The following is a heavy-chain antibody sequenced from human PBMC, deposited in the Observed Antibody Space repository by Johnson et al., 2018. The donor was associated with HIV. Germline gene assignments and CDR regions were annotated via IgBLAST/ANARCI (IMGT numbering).Heavy chain of an antibody. CDR3: AKGLGWELLTHDAFDI. V-gene: IGHV3-66*02. J-gene: IGHJ3*02. CDR2: IYSDGTT. CDR1: GFTVRRSY. D-gene: IGHD1-26*01. Sequence: VQLVESGGGLVQPGGSLRLSCAASGFTVRRSYMSWVRQAPGKGLEHVSVIYSDGTTYYADSVKGRFTISRDNANNSLYLQMNILRAEATALYYCAKGLGWELLTHDAFDIWGQGTMVTVSS.